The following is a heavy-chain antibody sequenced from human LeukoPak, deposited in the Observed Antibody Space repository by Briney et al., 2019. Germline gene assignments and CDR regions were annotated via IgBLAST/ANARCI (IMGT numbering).Heavy chain of an antibody. Sequence: GGSLRLSCAASGSTFSSYSMNWVRQAPGKGLEWVSYISSSSSTIYYADSVKGRVTLSRDTAKNSLYLQMNSRRAEDTAVYYCATRWDQLAWFDPWGEGTLVTVSS. D-gene: IGHD2-2*01. CDR3: ATRWDQLAWFDP. V-gene: IGHV3-48*01. CDR1: GSTFSSYS. J-gene: IGHJ5*02. CDR2: ISSSSSTI.